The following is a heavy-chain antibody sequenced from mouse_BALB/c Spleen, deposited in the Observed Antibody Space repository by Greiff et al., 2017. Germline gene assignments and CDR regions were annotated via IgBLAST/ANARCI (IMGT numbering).Heavy chain of an antibody. D-gene: IGHD2-3*01. Sequence: EVQLMESGAGLVKPGGSLKLSCAASGFTFSSYAMPWVRQTPEKRLEWVATISSGGSNTYYPESVKGRFTISRDNAKNTLYLQLSSLRTEDTAMYYCARHRLGDGYYLYAMDYWGQGTSVTVSS. CDR2: ISSGGSNT. V-gene: IGHV5-9-3*01. CDR1: GFTFSSYA. CDR3: ARHRLGDGYYLYAMDY. J-gene: IGHJ4*01.